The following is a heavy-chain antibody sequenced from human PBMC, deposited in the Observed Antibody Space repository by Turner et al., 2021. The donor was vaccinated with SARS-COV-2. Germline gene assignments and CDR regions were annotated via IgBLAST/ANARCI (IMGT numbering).Heavy chain of an antibody. CDR2: IYSGGST. CDR3: ARAVAAEWYLDY. V-gene: IGHV3-53*01. D-gene: IGHD6-19*01. CDR1: GFTVSSNY. J-gene: IGHJ4*02. Sequence: EVQLVESGGGLIQPGGSLRLSCAASGFTVSSNYMNWVRQAPGKGLEWVSVIYSGGSTFYADSVKGRFTISRDNSKNTLYLQMNSLRAEDTAVYYCARAVAAEWYLDYWGQGTLVTVSS.